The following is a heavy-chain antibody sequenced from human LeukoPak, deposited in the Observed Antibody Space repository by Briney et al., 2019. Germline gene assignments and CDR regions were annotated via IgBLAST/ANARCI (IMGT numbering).Heavy chain of an antibody. CDR1: GFTLSDYY. D-gene: IGHD3/OR15-3a*01. Sequence: TGGSLRLSCAASGFTLSDYYMSWIRQAPGKGLEWVSYSSSSGSTIYYADSVKGRFAISRDNAQNSLYLQMNSLRAEDTAVYYCARRRDFIDYWGQGTLVTVSS. CDR3: ARRRDFIDY. V-gene: IGHV3-11*01. J-gene: IGHJ4*02. CDR2: SSSSGSTI.